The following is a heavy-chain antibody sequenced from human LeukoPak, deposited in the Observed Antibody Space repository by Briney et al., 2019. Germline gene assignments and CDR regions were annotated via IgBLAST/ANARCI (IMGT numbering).Heavy chain of an antibody. CDR3: ARGLGATPDYYYYYYMDV. Sequence: ASVKVSCKASGGTFSSYAISWVRQAPGQGLEWMGGIIPIFGTANYAQKFQGRVTITTDESTSTAYMELSSLRSEDTAVYYCARGLGATPDYYYYYYMDVWGKGTTVTVSS. D-gene: IGHD1-26*01. J-gene: IGHJ6*03. V-gene: IGHV1-69*05. CDR2: IIPIFGTA. CDR1: GGTFSSYA.